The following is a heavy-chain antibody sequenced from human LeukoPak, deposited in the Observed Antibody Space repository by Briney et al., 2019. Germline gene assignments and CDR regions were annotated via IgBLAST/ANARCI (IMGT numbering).Heavy chain of an antibody. CDR1: GGSISSYY. CDR3: ATVAVIRGVTYFDY. Sequence: SETLSLTCTVSGGSISSYYWSWIRQPPGKGLEGIAYLFYSGSTDYNPSLESRVTISVDTSQNQFSLKLRSVIAADTAVYYCATVAVIRGVTYFDYWGQGTLVTVSS. V-gene: IGHV4-59*01. J-gene: IGHJ4*02. D-gene: IGHD3-10*01. CDR2: LFYSGST.